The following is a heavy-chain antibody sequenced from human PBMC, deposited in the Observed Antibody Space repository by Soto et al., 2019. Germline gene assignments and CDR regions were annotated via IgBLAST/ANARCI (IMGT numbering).Heavy chain of an antibody. Sequence: GSLRLSCAASGFTFSSYAMSWVRQAPGKGLEWVSAISGSGGSTYYADSVKGRFTISRDNSKNTLYLQMNSLRAEDTAVYYCAKVSLRYCTSPSCSKLFDYWGQGTLVTFSS. J-gene: IGHJ4*02. CDR3: AKVSLRYCTSPSCSKLFDY. CDR1: GFTFSSYA. V-gene: IGHV3-23*01. CDR2: ISGSGGST. D-gene: IGHD2-2*01.